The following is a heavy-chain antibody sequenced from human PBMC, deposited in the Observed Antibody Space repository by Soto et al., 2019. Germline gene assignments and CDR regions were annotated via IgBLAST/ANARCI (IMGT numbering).Heavy chain of an antibody. CDR2: ISAYNGNT. J-gene: IGHJ6*02. V-gene: IGHV1-18*04. CDR3: ARDRRVLWFGGYYYGMDV. Sequence: ASVKVSCKASGYTFTSYGISWVRQAPGQGLEWMGWISAYNGNTNYAQKLQGRVTMTTDTSTSTAYMELRSLRSDDTAVYYCARDRRVLWFGGYYYGMDVWGQGTTVTVSS. CDR1: GYTFTSYG. D-gene: IGHD3-10*01.